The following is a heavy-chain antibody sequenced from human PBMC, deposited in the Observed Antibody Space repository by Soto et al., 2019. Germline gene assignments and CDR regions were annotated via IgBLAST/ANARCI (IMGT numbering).Heavy chain of an antibody. Sequence: SETLSLTCTVSGGSISSYYWSWIRRPPGKGLEWIGYIYYSGSTNYNPSLKSRVTISVDTPKNQFSLKLSSVTAADTAVYYCARDAGAALDYWGQGTLVTVSS. V-gene: IGHV4-59*12. CDR3: ARDAGAALDY. CDR1: GGSISSYY. D-gene: IGHD2-15*01. CDR2: IYYSGST. J-gene: IGHJ4*02.